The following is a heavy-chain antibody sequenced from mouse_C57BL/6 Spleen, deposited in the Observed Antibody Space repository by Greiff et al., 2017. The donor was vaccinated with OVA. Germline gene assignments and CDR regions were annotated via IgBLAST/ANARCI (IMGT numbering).Heavy chain of an antibody. Sequence: VQLQQSGAELVKPGASVKLSCKASGYTFTSYWMHWVKQRPGQGLEWIGMIHPNSGSTNYNEKFKSKATLTVDKSSSTAYMQLSSLTSEDSAVYYCAREGDYSNYGAMDYWGQGTSVTVSS. CDR3: AREGDYSNYGAMDY. J-gene: IGHJ4*01. V-gene: IGHV1-64*01. D-gene: IGHD2-5*01. CDR1: GYTFTSYW. CDR2: IHPNSGST.